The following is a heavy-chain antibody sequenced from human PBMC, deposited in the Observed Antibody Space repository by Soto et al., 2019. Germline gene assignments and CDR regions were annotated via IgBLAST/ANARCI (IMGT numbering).Heavy chain of an antibody. CDR1: GFTFSDYY. D-gene: IGHD6-13*01. V-gene: IGHV3-11*01. CDR2: ISSSGSTI. CDR3: ARDKSYSSSWSKYYYYYYYMDV. J-gene: IGHJ6*03. Sequence: GGSLRLSCAASGFTFSDYYMSWIRQAPGKGLEWVSYISSSGSTIYYADSVKGRFTISRDNAKNSLYLQMNSLRAEDTAVYYCARDKSYSSSWSKYYYYYYYMDVWGKGTTVTVSS.